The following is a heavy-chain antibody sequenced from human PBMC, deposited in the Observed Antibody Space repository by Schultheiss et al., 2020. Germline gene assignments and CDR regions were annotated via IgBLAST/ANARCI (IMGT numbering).Heavy chain of an antibody. V-gene: IGHV4-59*08. CDR1: GGSFSGYY. CDR3: ARHQHGDVDY. D-gene: IGHD4-17*01. CDR2: IYYSGST. Sequence: AETLSLTCAVYGGSFSGYYWSWIRQPPGKGLEWIGYIYYSGSTNYNPSLKSRVTISVDTSKNQFSLKLSSVTAADTAVYYCARHQHGDVDYWGKGTLVTVSS. J-gene: IGHJ4*02.